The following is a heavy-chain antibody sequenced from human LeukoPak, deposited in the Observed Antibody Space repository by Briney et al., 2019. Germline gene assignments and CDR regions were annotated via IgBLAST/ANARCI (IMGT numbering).Heavy chain of an antibody. CDR2: INSDGSST. D-gene: IGHD2-15*01. CDR3: ARRDNYDY. J-gene: IGHJ4*02. CDR1: GFTLSSHW. V-gene: IGHV3-74*01. Sequence: PGGSLRLSCAASGFTLSSHWMHWVRQAAGKGLERVSRINSDGSSTSYADSVKGRFTISRDNAKNTLYLQMNSLRAEDTAVYYCARRDNYDYWGQGTLVTVSS.